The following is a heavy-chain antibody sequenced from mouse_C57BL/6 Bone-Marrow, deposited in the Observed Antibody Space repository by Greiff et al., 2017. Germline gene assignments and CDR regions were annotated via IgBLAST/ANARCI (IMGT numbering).Heavy chain of an antibody. Sequence: QVQLQQSGPELVRPGASVKISCKAPGYTLTSHWMQWVRQRPGQGLEWIGEIFPGSGSTYYNEKFKGKATLTVDTSSSTAYMQLSSLTSEDSAVYFCAREGVTTVVAWYFDVWGTGTTVTVSS. V-gene: IGHV1-56*01. CDR1: GYTLTSHW. CDR2: IFPGSGST. J-gene: IGHJ1*03. D-gene: IGHD1-1*01. CDR3: AREGVTTVVAWYFDV.